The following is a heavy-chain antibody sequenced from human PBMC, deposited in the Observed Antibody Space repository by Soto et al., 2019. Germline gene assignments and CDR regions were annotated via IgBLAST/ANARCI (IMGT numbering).Heavy chain of an antibody. Sequence: QVQLQQWGAGLLKPSETLSLTCAVYGGSFSGYYWSWIRQPPGKGLEWIGEINHSGSTNYNPSLKSRVTISVDTAKNQFSLKLSSVTAADTAVYYCARGVGATSAFDIWGQGTMVTVSS. CDR2: INHSGST. CDR3: ARGVGATSAFDI. CDR1: GGSFSGYY. V-gene: IGHV4-34*01. J-gene: IGHJ3*02. D-gene: IGHD1-26*01.